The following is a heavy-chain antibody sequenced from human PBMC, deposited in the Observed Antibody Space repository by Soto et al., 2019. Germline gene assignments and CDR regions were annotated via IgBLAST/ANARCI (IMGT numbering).Heavy chain of an antibody. CDR2: MSGSGGST. D-gene: IGHD3-10*01. CDR1: AFTFSNYG. CDR3: AKEREVYYSPLDY. Sequence: GGSLSLSCAASAFTFSNYGMSWVRQAPGKGLEWVAEMSGSGGSTYYADSVKGRFTISRYNSKHTLYLQMNSLKADNTAVYYCAKEREVYYSPLDYWGQGTLVTVSS. V-gene: IGHV3-23*01. J-gene: IGHJ4*02.